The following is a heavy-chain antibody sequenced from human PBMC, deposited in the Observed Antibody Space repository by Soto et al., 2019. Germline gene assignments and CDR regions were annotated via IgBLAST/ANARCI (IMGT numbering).Heavy chain of an antibody. D-gene: IGHD3-3*01. V-gene: IGHV1-46*01. J-gene: IGHJ3*02. CDR1: GYTFTSYD. Sequence: ASVKVSCKASGYTFTSYDMHWVRQAPGQGLEWMGIINPSGGSTSYAQKFQGRVTMTRDTSTSTVYMELSSLRSEDTAVYYCLVFFGAFDIWGQGTMVTVXS. CDR2: INPSGGST. CDR3: LVFFGAFDI.